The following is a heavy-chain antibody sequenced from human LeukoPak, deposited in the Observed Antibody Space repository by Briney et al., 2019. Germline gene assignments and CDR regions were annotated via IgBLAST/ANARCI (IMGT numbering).Heavy chain of an antibody. D-gene: IGHD2-2*01. V-gene: IGHV3-30*02. Sequence: GGSLRLSRAASGFTFNNYGMHWVRQAPGKGLEWVTFIRYDGSNEYYADSVKGRFTISRDDSKNTLYLQLNSLRAEDTAVYYCAKSYCSSSSCFDFDYWGQGTLVTVSS. J-gene: IGHJ4*02. CDR1: GFTFNNYG. CDR3: AKSYCSSSSCFDFDY. CDR2: IRYDGSNE.